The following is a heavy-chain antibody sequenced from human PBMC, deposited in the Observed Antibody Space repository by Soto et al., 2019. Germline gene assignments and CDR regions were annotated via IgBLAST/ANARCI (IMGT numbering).Heavy chain of an antibody. CDR3: AKDRGFCSRTSCQDY. CDR2: ISGSGGST. V-gene: IGHV3-23*01. J-gene: IGHJ4*02. Sequence: GGSLRLSCAASGFTFSSYAMSWVRQAPGKGLEWVSAISGSGGSTYYADSVKGRFTISRDNSKNTLYLQMNSLRAEDTAVYYCAKDRGFCSRTSCQDYWGQGTLVTVSS. CDR1: GFTFSSYA. D-gene: IGHD2-2*01.